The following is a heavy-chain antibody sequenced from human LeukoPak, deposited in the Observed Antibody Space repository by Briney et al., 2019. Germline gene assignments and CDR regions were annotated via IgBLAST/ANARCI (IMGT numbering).Heavy chain of an antibody. CDR2: ISYDGRNE. D-gene: IGHD2-15*01. CDR3: AREGHWVVHGFYYYYMDV. J-gene: IGHJ6*03. Sequence: SGGSLRLSCAASGFTFSNYAMHWVRQAPGKGLEWVAVISYDGRNEFYADSVKGRFTISRDNSKNTLDLQMNSLRAEDTAVYYCAREGHWVVHGFYYYYMDVWGKGTTVTVSS. V-gene: IGHV3-30*01. CDR1: GFTFSNYA.